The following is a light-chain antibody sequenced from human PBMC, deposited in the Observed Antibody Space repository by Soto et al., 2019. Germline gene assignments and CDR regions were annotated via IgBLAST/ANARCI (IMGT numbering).Light chain of an antibody. CDR3: QQYRNWPPWT. CDR2: GAS. Sequence: EIVMTQSPATLSVXPGERXTLSCRASQIVNIDLAWYQQKPGQAPSLLIYGASVRAPGIPGRFSGSGSGTEFNLTISSLQSEDFAVYYCQQYRNWPPWTFGQGTKV. CDR1: QIVNID. J-gene: IGKJ1*01. V-gene: IGKV3-15*01.